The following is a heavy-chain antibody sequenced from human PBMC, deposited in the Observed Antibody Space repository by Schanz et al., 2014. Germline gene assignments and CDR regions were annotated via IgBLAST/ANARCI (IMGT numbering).Heavy chain of an antibody. CDR1: GFTFSSYS. J-gene: IGHJ4*02. V-gene: IGHV3-48*01. CDR2: ISSSSSTI. Sequence: VHLVESGGGVVQPGRSLRLSCAASGFTFSSYSMNWVRQAPGKGLEWVSYISSSSSTIYYADSVKGRFTISRDNAKNSLYLQMNSLRAEDTAVYYCAREGAFTGSYSLDYWGQGTLVTVSS. D-gene: IGHD1-26*01. CDR3: AREGAFTGSYSLDY.